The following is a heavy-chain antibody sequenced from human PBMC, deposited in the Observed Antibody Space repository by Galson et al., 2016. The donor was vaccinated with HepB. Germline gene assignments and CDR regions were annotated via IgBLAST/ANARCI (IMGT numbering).Heavy chain of an antibody. V-gene: IGHV4-4*02. CDR1: NDSITSIYW. D-gene: IGHD3-10*01. CDR3: ARWREDYQGSGRTFDY. Sequence: SETLSLTCAVSNDSITSIYWWNWVRQTPGKGLEWIGEIYHSGTTNYNPSLKSRGTISIDKSKNQFSLKLTSVTAADTAVYYCARWREDYQGSGRTFDYWGQGTRVTGSS. CDR2: IYHSGTT. J-gene: IGHJ4*02.